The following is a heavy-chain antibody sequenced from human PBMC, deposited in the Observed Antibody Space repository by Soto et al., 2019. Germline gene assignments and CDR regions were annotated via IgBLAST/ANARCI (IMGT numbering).Heavy chain of an antibody. D-gene: IGHD5-18*01. CDR3: ARDRPDEGIQLWSY. Sequence: QVQLVQSGAEVKKPGASVKVSCKASGYTFTSYGISWVRQAPGQGLEWMGWISAYNGNTNYAQKLQGRVTMTTDTATSTAYMELRRLRSDATAVYYCARDRPDEGIQLWSYWGQGTLVTVSS. J-gene: IGHJ4*02. V-gene: IGHV1-18*01. CDR2: ISAYNGNT. CDR1: GYTFTSYG.